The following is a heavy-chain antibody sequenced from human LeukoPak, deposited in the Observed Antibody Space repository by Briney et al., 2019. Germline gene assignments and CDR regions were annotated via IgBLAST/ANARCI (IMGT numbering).Heavy chain of an antibody. CDR3: ARDRTYYDSSGYPNCFDY. J-gene: IGHJ4*02. D-gene: IGHD3-22*01. V-gene: IGHV3-30*04. CDR2: ISYDGSNK. Sequence: GGSLRLSCAASGFTFSSYAMHWVRQAPGKGLEWVAVISYDGSNKYYADSVKGRFTISRDNSKNTLYLQMNSLRAEDTAVYYCARDRTYYDSSGYPNCFDYWGQGTLVTVSS. CDR1: GFTFSSYA.